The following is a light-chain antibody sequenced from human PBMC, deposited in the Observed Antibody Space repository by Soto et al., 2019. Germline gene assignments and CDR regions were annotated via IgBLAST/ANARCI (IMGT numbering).Light chain of an antibody. Sequence: DIQMTQSPSSLSASLGDRVTITCRASQSISRHLNWYQQKPGKAPRLLIYAASSLQSGVPSRFSGSGSGTDFTLTISSLQPEDFATYYCQQSYRTPPITFGQGTRLENK. CDR2: AAS. J-gene: IGKJ5*01. CDR3: QQSYRTPPIT. CDR1: QSISRH. V-gene: IGKV1-39*01.